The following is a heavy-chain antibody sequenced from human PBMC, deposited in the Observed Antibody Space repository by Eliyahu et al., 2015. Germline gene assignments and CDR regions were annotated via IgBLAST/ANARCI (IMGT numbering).Heavy chain of an antibody. CDR1: GGSISSDNYF. J-gene: IGHJ3*01. Sequence: QVQLQESGPGLVKPSQTLSLTCTVXGGSISSDNYFWSWNRQHPGKGLEWIGFIHYSGTSYYNPSLKSRVTISVDTSKNQFSLEVYSVTAADTAIYYCAREVNEPGDSDAFDVWGHGTMVTVSS. V-gene: IGHV4-31*03. CDR3: AREVNEPGDSDAFDV. D-gene: IGHD1-1*01. CDR2: IHYSGTS.